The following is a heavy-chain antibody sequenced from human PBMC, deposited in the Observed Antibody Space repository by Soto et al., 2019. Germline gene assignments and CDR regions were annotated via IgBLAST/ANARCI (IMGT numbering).Heavy chain of an antibody. V-gene: IGHV4-34*01. CDR2: INHSGST. D-gene: IGHD2-8*01. CDR1: GGSFSGYY. CDR3: ARANNYYYYMDV. Sequence: SETLSLTCAVYGGSFSGYYWSWIRQPPGKGLEWIGEINHSGSTNYNPSLKSRVTISVDTSKNQFSLKLSSLRSEDTAVYYCARANNYYYYMDVWGKGTTVTVSS. J-gene: IGHJ6*03.